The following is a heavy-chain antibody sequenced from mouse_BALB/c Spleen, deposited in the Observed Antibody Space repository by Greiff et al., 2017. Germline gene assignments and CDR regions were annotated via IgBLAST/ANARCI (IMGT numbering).Heavy chain of an antibody. J-gene: IGHJ2*01. V-gene: IGHV1-63*02. D-gene: IGHD2-14*01. CDR1: GYTFTNYW. CDR2: IYPGGGYT. Sequence: VQLQQSGAELVRPGTSVKISCKASGYTFTNYWLGWVKQRPGHGLEWIGDIYPGGGYTNYNEKFKGKATLTADTSSSTAYMQLSSLTSEDSAVYFCARSRYRYDFDYWGQGTTLTVSS. CDR3: ARSRYRYDFDY.